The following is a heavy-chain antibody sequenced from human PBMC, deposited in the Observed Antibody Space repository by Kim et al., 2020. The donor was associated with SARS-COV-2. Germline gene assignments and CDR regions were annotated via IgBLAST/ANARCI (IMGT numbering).Heavy chain of an antibody. D-gene: IGHD1-1*01. V-gene: IGHV3-23*01. Sequence: VKGRFTISRDNSKNTLYLQMNSLRAEDTAVYYCAKDLGSSNDYYYYGMDVWGQGTTVTVSS. J-gene: IGHJ6*02. CDR3: AKDLGSSNDYYYYGMDV.